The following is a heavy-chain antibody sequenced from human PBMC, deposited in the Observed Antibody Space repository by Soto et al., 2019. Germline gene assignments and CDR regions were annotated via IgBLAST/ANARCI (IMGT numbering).Heavy chain of an antibody. Sequence: QVQLVQSGAEVTKPGSSVKVSCKASGGTLSSYAISWVRQAPGQGLEWMGGIIPIFGTANYAQKFQGRVSITADEATSTAYMELGSLRSEDTAVYYCASVTLEYCGGDCPFGAFDIWGLGTMVTVS. CDR3: ASVTLEYCGGDCPFGAFDI. D-gene: IGHD2-21*02. CDR2: IIPIFGTA. V-gene: IGHV1-69*12. CDR1: GGTLSSYA. J-gene: IGHJ3*02.